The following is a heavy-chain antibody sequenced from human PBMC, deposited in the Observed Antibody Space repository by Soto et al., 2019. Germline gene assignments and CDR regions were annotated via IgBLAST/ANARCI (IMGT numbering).Heavy chain of an antibody. V-gene: IGHV1-2*07. D-gene: IGHD2-2*01. Sequence: QVQLLQSGAELRKPGASVKVSCKTSGYTFTTYFIHWVRQAPGQGLEWLGWINVDSGDTKSADEFKGRVTMTRDTSITSADLELTSQTSNVSAVYYCARGGFCYDSSGSPFDFWGQGTLVTVSS. J-gene: IGHJ4*02. CDR3: ARGGFCYDSSGSPFDF. CDR2: INVDSGDT. CDR1: GYTFTTYF.